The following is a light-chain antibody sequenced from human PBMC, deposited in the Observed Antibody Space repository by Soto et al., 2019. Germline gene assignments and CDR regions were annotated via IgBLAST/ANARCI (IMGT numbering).Light chain of an antibody. J-gene: IGKJ1*01. CDR2: DAS. Sequence: EIVLTQSPGTLSLSPVERATLSCRASHTISSSYLAWYQQKPGQAPRLLIYDASNRATGIPARFSGSGSGTDFTLTIRSLEPEDFAVYYCQQRSNWPPWTFGQGTKVDIK. CDR1: HTISSSY. V-gene: IGKV3-11*01. CDR3: QQRSNWPPWT.